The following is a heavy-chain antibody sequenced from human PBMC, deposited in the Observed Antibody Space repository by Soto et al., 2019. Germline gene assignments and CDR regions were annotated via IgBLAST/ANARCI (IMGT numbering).Heavy chain of an antibody. V-gene: IGHV1-18*01. CDR1: GYTFTSYG. D-gene: IGHD5-18*01. CDR3: ARGADTAMAPVADLYYYYGMDV. Sequence: ASVKVSCKASGYTFTSYGISWVRQAPGQGLEWMGRISAYNGNTSYAQKFQGRVTMTRDTSTSTVYMELSSLRSEDTAVYYCARGADTAMAPVADLYYYYGMDVWGQGTTVTVSS. J-gene: IGHJ6*02. CDR2: ISAYNGNT.